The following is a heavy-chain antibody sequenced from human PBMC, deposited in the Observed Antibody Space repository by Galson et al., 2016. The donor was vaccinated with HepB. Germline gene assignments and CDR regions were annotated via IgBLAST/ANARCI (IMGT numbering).Heavy chain of an antibody. Sequence: SLRLSCAASGFSFRSYTMSWVRQAPGKGLEWVASISRSSSYMYFAESVKGRFTISRDDAKNSLYLEMHSLRADDTAFYYCARVQDYWGQGTLVTVSS. CDR3: ARVQDY. D-gene: IGHD4/OR15-4a*01. CDR1: GFSFRSYT. J-gene: IGHJ4*02. V-gene: IGHV3-21*01. CDR2: ISRSSSYM.